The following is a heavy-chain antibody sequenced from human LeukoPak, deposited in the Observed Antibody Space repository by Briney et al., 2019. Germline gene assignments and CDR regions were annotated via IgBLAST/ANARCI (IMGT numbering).Heavy chain of an antibody. D-gene: IGHD2-15*01. V-gene: IGHV3-23*01. CDR3: ANRSCSGGSCNFDY. Sequence: GGSLRLSCAASGFTFSNYALSWVRQAPGKGREWVSAISASGRATNCADSVKGRFTISRDNSRNTLYLQMNGLRAEDTAIYYCANRSCSGGSCNFDYWGQGTLVTVSS. J-gene: IGHJ4*02. CDR2: ISASGRAT. CDR1: GFTFSNYA.